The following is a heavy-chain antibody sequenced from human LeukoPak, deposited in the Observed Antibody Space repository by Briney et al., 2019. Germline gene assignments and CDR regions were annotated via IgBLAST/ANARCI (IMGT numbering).Heavy chain of an antibody. CDR2: ISGSDGST. D-gene: IGHD2-2*01. Sequence: GGSLRLSCAASGFTFSNYVMSWVRQAPGKGLEWVSAISGSDGSTWYADSVKGRFTVSRDNSKNTLYLQMNSLRAEDTAVYYCAREVVVVPAAISKKKNYYYYGMDVWGQGTTVTVSS. J-gene: IGHJ6*02. V-gene: IGHV3-23*01. CDR3: AREVVVVPAAISKKKNYYYYGMDV. CDR1: GFTFSNYV.